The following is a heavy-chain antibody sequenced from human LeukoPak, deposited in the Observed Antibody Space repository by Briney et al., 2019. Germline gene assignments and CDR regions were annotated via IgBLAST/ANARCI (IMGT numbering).Heavy chain of an antibody. CDR2: ISYDGSNK. CDR3: ARDKSYYDSSGPQIH. J-gene: IGHJ4*02. D-gene: IGHD3-22*01. Sequence: GGSLRLSCAASGFTFSSYGMHWVRQAPGKGLEWVAVISYDGSNKYYADSVKGRFTISRDNSKNTLYLQMNSLRLEDTAVFYCARDKSYYDSSGPQIHWGQGALATVSS. CDR1: GFTFSSYG. V-gene: IGHV3-30*03.